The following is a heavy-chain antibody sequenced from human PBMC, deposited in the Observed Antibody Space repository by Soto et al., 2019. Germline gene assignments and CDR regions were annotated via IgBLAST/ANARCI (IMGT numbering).Heavy chain of an antibody. Sequence: EVQLVESGGGLVQPGGSLRLSCAASGFTVSSNYMSWVRQAPGKGLEWVSIIYSGGTTYYADSVKGRFTISRDNSKNTLYLQMNSMRAEDTAVYYCTNSGWSFDYWGQGTLVTVSS. CDR1: GFTVSSNY. D-gene: IGHD6-19*01. V-gene: IGHV3-66*01. CDR2: IYSGGTT. J-gene: IGHJ4*02. CDR3: TNSGWSFDY.